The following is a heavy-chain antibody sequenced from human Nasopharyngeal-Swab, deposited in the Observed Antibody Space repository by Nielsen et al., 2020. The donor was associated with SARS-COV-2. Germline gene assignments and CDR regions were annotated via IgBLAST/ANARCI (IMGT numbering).Heavy chain of an antibody. CDR2: IYSGGTT. D-gene: IGHD5-24*01. V-gene: IGHV3-66*01. J-gene: IGHJ4*02. CDR3: ARDQMGPDV. CDR1: GFTFSSYA. Sequence: GGSLRLSCAASGFTFSSYAMSWVRQAPGKGLEWVSVIYSGGTTYYADSVKGRFTISRDNSKNTLYLQMNSLRAEDTAVYYCARDQMGPDVWGQGTLVTVSS.